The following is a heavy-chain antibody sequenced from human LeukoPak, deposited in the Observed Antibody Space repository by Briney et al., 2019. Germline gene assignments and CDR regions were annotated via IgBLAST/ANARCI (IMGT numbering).Heavy chain of an antibody. V-gene: IGHV1-8*02. CDR2: MNPNSGNT. Sequence: ASVKVSCKASGYTFTGYYMHWVRQAPGQGLEWMGWMNPNSGNTGYAQKFQGRVTMTRNTSISTAYMELSSLRSEDTAVYYCARGGVNRKRDWFDPWGQGTLVTVSS. CDR1: GYTFTGYY. D-gene: IGHD3-10*01. CDR3: ARGGVNRKRDWFDP. J-gene: IGHJ5*02.